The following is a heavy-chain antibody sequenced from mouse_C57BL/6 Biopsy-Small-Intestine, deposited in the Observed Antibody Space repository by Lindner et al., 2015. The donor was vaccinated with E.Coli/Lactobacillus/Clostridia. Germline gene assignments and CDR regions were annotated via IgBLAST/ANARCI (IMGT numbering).Heavy chain of an antibody. D-gene: IGHD6-1*01. CDR3: ARDPMASET. CDR1: GGSFSSYP. CDR2: IIPFVGIG. Sequence: SVKVSCKASGGSFSSYPISWMRQAPGQGLEWMGRIIPFVGIGDYAQKFQGRVTITADRSTSTGYMELSSLRSEDTAVYYCARDPMASETWGRGTLVTVSS. V-gene: IGHV1-74*01. J-gene: IGHJ4*01.